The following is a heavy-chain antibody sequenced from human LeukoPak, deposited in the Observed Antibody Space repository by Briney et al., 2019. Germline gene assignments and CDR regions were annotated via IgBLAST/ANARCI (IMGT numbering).Heavy chain of an antibody. Sequence: ASVKVSCKASGGTFSSYAISWVRQAPGQGLEWMGGIIPIFGTANYAQKFQGRVTITADESTSTAYMELSSLRSEDRAVYYCARVGYCSSTSCYRDYWGQGTLVTVSS. D-gene: IGHD2-2*01. J-gene: IGHJ4*02. CDR1: GGTFSSYA. CDR3: ARVGYCSSTSCYRDY. CDR2: IIPIFGTA. V-gene: IGHV1-69*13.